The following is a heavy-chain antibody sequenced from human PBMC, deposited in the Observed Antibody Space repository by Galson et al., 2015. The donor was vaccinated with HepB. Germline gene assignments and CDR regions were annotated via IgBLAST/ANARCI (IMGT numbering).Heavy chain of an antibody. CDR2: IYYSGST. CDR3: ARSSGSPFWSGKEVLGGGMDV. V-gene: IGHV4-59*01. J-gene: IGHJ6*02. Sequence: LSLTCTVSGGSISSYYWSWIRQPPGKGLEWIGYIYYSGSTNYNPSLKSRVTISVDTSKNQFSLKLGSVTAADTAVYYCARSSGSPFWSGKEVLGGGMDVWGQGTTVTVSS. D-gene: IGHD3-3*01. CDR1: GGSISSYY.